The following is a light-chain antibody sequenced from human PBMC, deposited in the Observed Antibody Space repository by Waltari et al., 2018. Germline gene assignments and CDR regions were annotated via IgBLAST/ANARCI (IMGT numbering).Light chain of an antibody. Sequence: DIVMPQSPATLSVSPGERATLSCSASQIIGSNLAWYQHKPGQAPRFLIYGASTRATGIPVRFSGSGSGTEFTLTISSLQSADFAVYFCQQYNNWPETFGQGTKVEIK. V-gene: IGKV3-15*01. J-gene: IGKJ1*01. CDR1: QIIGSN. CDR2: GAS. CDR3: QQYNNWPET.